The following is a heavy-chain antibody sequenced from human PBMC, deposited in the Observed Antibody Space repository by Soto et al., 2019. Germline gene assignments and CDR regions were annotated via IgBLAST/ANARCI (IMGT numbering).Heavy chain of an antibody. D-gene: IGHD6-13*01. J-gene: IGHJ4*02. CDR2: IYWDDDK. Sequence: QITLKESGPTLVKPTQTLTLTCTFSGFSFTTDGMGVGWIRQPPGKALEWLALIYWDDDKRYSPSLKSRLTINKDASRNQLVLTLTNMDPADTASYYCAPLYWAASGTRYYFDYWGQGTLVTVSS. CDR1: GFSFTTDGMG. CDR3: APLYWAASGTRYYFDY. V-gene: IGHV2-5*02.